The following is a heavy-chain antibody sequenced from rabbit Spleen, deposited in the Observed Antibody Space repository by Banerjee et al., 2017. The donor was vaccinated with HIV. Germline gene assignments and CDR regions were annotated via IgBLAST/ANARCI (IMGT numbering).Heavy chain of an antibody. J-gene: IGHJ4*01. D-gene: IGHD2-1*01. CDR2: IYAGDGST. V-gene: IGHV1S21*01. CDR1: GFDFSNYG. Sequence: EQLVESGGGLVQPGGSLKLSCKASGFDFSNYGVTWVRQAPGKGLEWIACIYAGDGSTDYANWVNGRFTISKTSSTVDLKMTSLTAADTATYFCARGLGGGDGFHLWGPGTLVTVS. CDR3: ARGLGGGDGFHL.